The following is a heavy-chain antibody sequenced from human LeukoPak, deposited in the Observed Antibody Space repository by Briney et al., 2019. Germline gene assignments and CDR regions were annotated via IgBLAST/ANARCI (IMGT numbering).Heavy chain of an antibody. CDR1: GFPFSDYA. J-gene: IGHJ4*02. CDR3: AKSLYQYRGINFDY. V-gene: IGHV3-23*01. CDR2: ISGGGRSS. D-gene: IGHD2-2*01. Sequence: GGSLILSCAASGFPFSDYAMSWVRQAPGKGLEWVSAISGGGRSSYYADSVKGRFTISRDNSKNMLYLQMNGLRAEDTAIYYCAKSLYQYRGINFDYWGQGTLVTVSS.